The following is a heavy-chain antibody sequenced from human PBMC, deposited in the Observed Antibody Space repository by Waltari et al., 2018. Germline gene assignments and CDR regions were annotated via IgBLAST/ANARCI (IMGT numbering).Heavy chain of an antibody. J-gene: IGHJ4*02. V-gene: IGHV3-23*01. CDR2: TGGSGGST. Sequence: EVQLLESGGGLVQPGGSLRLSCAASAFTFSSYAMRWVRQAPGKGLEWVATGGSGGSTYYADSVKGRFTISKDSPQNTLYLQMSSLRAEDTAVYYCARGSGYFFDYWGQGTLVTVSS. CDR3: ARGSGYFFDY. D-gene: IGHD1-1*01. CDR1: AFTFSSYA.